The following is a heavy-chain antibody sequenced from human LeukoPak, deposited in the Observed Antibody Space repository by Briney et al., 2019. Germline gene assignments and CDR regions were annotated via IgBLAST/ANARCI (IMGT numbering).Heavy chain of an antibody. CDR1: GYSFTYYS. CDR3: ARCGEMATISSCYFDY. J-gene: IGHJ4*02. Sequence: GQSLTIACKGFGYSFTYYSIGWVRPITGKGLEWMGTIYPGDSDTRDSPSFQGQVTISADKSISTAYPQWSSLRASDTAMYYCARCGEMATISSCYFDYWGQGTLVTVSS. V-gene: IGHV5-51*01. CDR2: IYPGDSDT. D-gene: IGHD5-24*01.